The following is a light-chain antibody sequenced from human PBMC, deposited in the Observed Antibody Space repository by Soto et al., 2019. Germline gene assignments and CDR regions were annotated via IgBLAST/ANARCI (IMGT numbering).Light chain of an antibody. Sequence: EIVMTQSPATLSVSPGDGAPLSCRASQSVDSNLAWYQQKPGQTPRLLMYGASTRPTGIPARFSGSGSGTEFTLTITSLQSEDSAVYYCQQYNDWPLTFGGGTKVDIK. CDR3: QQYNDWPLT. CDR1: QSVDSN. CDR2: GAS. V-gene: IGKV3D-15*01. J-gene: IGKJ4*01.